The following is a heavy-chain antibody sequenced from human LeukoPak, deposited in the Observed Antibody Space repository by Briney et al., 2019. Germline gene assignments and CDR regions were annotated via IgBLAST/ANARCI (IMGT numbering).Heavy chain of an antibody. CDR2: MNPNSGNT. V-gene: IGHV1-8*02. Sequence: GASVKVSCKASGYTFTGYYMHWVRQATGQGLEWMGWMNPNSGNTGYAQKFQGRVTMTRNTSISTAYMELSSLRSEDTAVYYCARDLGTVTTGIFDYWGQGTLVTVSS. J-gene: IGHJ4*02. D-gene: IGHD4-4*01. CDR3: ARDLGTVTTGIFDY. CDR1: GYTFTGYY.